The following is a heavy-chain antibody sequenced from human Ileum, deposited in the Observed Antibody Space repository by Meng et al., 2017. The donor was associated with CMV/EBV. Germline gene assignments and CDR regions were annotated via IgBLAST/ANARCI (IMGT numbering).Heavy chain of an antibody. CDR1: GFTFKSYW. CDR3: ARGYSGSYRIDY. V-gene: IGHV3-74*01. Sequence: GGSLRLSCAASGFTFKSYWMHWVRQAPGKGLVWVSRINNDGSTTTYADSVKGRFTISRDNAKNTLCLQMNSLRAEDTAVYYCARGYSGSYRIDYWGQGTLVTVSS. D-gene: IGHD1-26*01. CDR2: INNDGSTT. J-gene: IGHJ4*02.